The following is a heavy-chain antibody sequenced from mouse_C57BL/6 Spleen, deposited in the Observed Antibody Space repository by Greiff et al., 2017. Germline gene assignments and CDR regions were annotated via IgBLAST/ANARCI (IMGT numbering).Heavy chain of an antibody. CDR1: GFNIKDDY. CDR2: IDPENGDT. CDR3: TTRTGTGY. D-gene: IGHD4-1*01. Sequence: EVQLQQSGAELVRPGASVKLSCTASGFNIKDDYMHWVKQRPEQGLEWIGWIDPENGDTEYASKFQGKATITADTSSNTAYLQLSSLTSEDTAVYYCTTRTGTGYWGQGTTLTVSS. V-gene: IGHV14-4*01. J-gene: IGHJ2*01.